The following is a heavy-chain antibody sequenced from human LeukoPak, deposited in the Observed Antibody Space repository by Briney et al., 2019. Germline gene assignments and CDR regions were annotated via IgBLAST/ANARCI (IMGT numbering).Heavy chain of an antibody. CDR3: ASITHYYDSSGYEGYFDY. CDR2: INHSGST. D-gene: IGHD3-22*01. Sequence: PSETLSLTCAVHGGSFSGYYWSWIRQPPGKGLEWIGEINHSGSTNYNPSLKSRVTISVDTSKNQFSLKLSSVTAADTAVYYCASITHYYDSSGYEGYFDYWGQGTLVTVSS. CDR1: GGSFSGYY. J-gene: IGHJ4*02. V-gene: IGHV4-34*01.